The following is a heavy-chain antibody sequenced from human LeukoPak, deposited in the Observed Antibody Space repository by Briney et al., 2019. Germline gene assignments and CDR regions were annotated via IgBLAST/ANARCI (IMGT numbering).Heavy chain of an antibody. J-gene: IGHJ2*01. D-gene: IGHD3-3*01. CDR3: ARAGRMTIFGAVAQTGQYWYFDL. V-gene: IGHV1-18*01. CDR1: GYTFSTYG. Sequence: ASVKVSCKASGYTFSTYGISWVRQAPGQGLEWLGWITTYNGNTNYAQNFQGRVTMTTDTSTNTTYMELRSLRSDDTAVYYCARAGRMTIFGAVAQTGQYWYFDLWGRGTLVTVSS. CDR2: ITTYNGNT.